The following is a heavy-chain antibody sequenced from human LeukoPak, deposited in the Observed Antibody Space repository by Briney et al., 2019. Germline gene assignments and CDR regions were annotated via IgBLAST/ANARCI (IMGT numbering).Heavy chain of an antibody. CDR2: INPNSGGT. V-gene: IGHV1-2*02. CDR3: ARKSIPGYSSSWFDY. J-gene: IGHJ4*02. Sequence: ASVKVSCKASGYTFTSYGISWVRQAPGQGLEWMGWINPNSGGTNYAQKFQGRVTMTRDTSISTAYMELSRLRSDDTAVYYCARKSIPGYSSSWFDYWGQGTLVTVSS. CDR1: GYTFTSYG. D-gene: IGHD6-13*01.